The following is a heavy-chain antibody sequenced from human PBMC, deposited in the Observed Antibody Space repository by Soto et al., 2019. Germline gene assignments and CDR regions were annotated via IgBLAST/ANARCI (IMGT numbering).Heavy chain of an antibody. V-gene: IGHV3-9*01. CDR1: GFTFDDYA. CDR3: VKGGQLLTEGGGY. Sequence: EVQLVESGGGLVQPGRSLRLSCAASGFTFDDYAMHWVRQAPGKGLEWVSGISWNSGSIGYADSVKGRFTISRDNAKNDLYLQMNTLRGEDSALYYCVKGGQLLTEGGGYWGQGTLVTVSS. CDR2: ISWNSGSI. D-gene: IGHD2-2*01. J-gene: IGHJ4*02.